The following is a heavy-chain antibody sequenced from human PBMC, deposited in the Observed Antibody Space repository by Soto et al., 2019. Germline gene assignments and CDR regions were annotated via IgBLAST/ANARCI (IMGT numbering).Heavy chain of an antibody. CDR2: ISSSGSSI. Sequence: RLSCAASGFTFSNYEMNWVRQAPGKGLEWVSYISSSGSSIFYADSVKGRFTISRDNAKNSLYLQMNSLRAEDTALYYCARDPSPYYYYGMDVSGQGTTVTVYS. CDR1: GFTFSNYE. CDR3: ARDPSPYYYYGMDV. J-gene: IGHJ6*02. V-gene: IGHV3-48*03.